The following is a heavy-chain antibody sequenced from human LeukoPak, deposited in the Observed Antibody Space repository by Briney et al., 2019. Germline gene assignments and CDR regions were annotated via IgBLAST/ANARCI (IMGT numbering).Heavy chain of an antibody. CDR1: GFTVSSNY. Sequence: GGSLRPSCAASGFTVSSNYTTWVRQAPGKGLEWVSAIYSGGSTYYADSVKGRFTISRDKSKNTLYLQMNSLRGEDTAVYYCVGGYSYGYGDYWGQGTLVTVSS. D-gene: IGHD5-18*01. V-gene: IGHV3-53*01. J-gene: IGHJ4*02. CDR2: IYSGGST. CDR3: VGGYSYGYGDY.